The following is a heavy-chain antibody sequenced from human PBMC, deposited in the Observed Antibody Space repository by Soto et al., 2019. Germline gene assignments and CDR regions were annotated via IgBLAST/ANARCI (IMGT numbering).Heavy chain of an antibody. CDR2: IYYSGST. CDR3: ARLEWASVAGDY. D-gene: IGHD6-19*01. Sequence: SETLSLTCTVSGASISSSSYYWGWIRQPPGKGLEWIGSIYYSGSTYYNPSLKSRVTISVDTSKNQFSLKLSSVTAADTAVYYCARLEWASVAGDYWGQGTLVTVSS. J-gene: IGHJ4*02. CDR1: GASISSSSYY. V-gene: IGHV4-39*01.